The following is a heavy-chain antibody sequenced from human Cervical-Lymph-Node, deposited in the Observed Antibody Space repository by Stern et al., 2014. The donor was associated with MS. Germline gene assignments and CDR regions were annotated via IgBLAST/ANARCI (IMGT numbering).Heavy chain of an antibody. Sequence: QVQLVQSGGDVVQPGRSLRLSCAASGFTFSTFAMHWVRQTPGKGLEWVALISYDGTNTYYADSVKGRFTISRDNSKNTVFLQMNSLRVEDTAVYSCSRDGSSDWPYWYFALWGRGTLVTVSS. V-gene: IGHV3-30-3*01. CDR2: ISYDGTNT. CDR1: GFTFSTFA. D-gene: IGHD2-15*01. J-gene: IGHJ2*01. CDR3: SRDGSSDWPYWYFAL.